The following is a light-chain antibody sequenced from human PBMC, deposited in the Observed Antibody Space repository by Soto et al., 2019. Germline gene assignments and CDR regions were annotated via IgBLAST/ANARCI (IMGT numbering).Light chain of an antibody. Sequence: NFMLTQPHFVSESPGKTVTISSTASSGSFASNYVQWYQQRPGSAPTTVIYEDNQRPSGVPDRFYGSIDSSSNSASLTISGLKTADEADYYWQSYDSSNHWVFGGGTKLTVL. CDR1: SGSFASNY. CDR3: QSYDSSNHWV. V-gene: IGLV6-57*02. J-gene: IGLJ3*02. CDR2: EDN.